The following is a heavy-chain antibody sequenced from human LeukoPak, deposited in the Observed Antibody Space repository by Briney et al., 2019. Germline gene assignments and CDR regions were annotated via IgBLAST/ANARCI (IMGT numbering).Heavy chain of an antibody. CDR1: GFTFSNYD. J-gene: IGHJ5*02. CDR2: ISDSGGST. D-gene: IGHD6-19*01. CDR3: AKDLSRAVAADWFDP. Sequence: PGGSLRLSCAASGFTFSNYDMSWVRQAPGKGLEWVSSISDSGGSTDYADSVKGRFTISRDNSKNTLYLQMTNLRAADTAVYYCAKDLSRAVAADWFDPWDQGSLVTVSS. V-gene: IGHV3-23*01.